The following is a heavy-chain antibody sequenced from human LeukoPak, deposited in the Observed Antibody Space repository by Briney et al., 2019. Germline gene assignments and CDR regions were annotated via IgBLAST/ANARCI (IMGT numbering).Heavy chain of an antibody. CDR3: AKDISTVPAATFDY. CDR1: GFTFNTYT. V-gene: IGHV3-48*04. D-gene: IGHD2-2*01. CDR2: ISGSSGII. Sequence: SGGSLRLSCAASGFTFNTYTMNWVRQAPGKGLEWVSYISGSSGIIDYADSVRGRFTISRDNAKNSLYLQMNSLRAEDTALYYCAKDISTVPAATFDYWGQGTLVTVSS. J-gene: IGHJ4*02.